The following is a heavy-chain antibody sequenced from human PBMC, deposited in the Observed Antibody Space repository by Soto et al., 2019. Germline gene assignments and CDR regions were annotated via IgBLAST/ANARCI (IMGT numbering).Heavy chain of an antibody. J-gene: IGHJ4*03. D-gene: IGHD1-1*01. Sequence: SETLSLTCTVSGDSISAYSWSWVRQPPGKGLEWIGNIHYNGNTKYNPSLKSRVTMSLDTSKNQFSLRLISVTAADTAKYFCAREVKLRRCQRRFDFWGQGTLVTVSS. CDR2: IHYNGNT. CDR3: AREVKLRRCQRRFDF. CDR1: GDSISAYS. V-gene: IGHV4-59*01.